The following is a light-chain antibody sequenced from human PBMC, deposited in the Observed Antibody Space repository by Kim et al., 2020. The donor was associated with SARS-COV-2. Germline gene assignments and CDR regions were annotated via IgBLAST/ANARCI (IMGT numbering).Light chain of an antibody. J-gene: IGLJ3*02. Sequence: QLVLTQSPSASASLGASVKLTCTLSSGHSSYAIAWHQQQPEKGPRYLMKVNSDGSHSKGDGIPDRFSGSSSGAGRYLTISSLQSEDEADYYCQTWGSGIRVFGGGTKVTVL. V-gene: IGLV4-69*01. CDR2: VNSDGSH. CDR1: SGHSSYA. CDR3: QTWGSGIRV.